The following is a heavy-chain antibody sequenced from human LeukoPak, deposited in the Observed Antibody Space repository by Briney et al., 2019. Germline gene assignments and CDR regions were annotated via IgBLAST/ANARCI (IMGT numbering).Heavy chain of an antibody. CDR3: ARASMIVVVIDY. Sequence: SQTLSLTCTISGGSISSGDYYWSWIRQPPGKGLEWIGYIYYSGSTYYNPSLKSRVTISVDTSKNQFSLKLSSVTAADTAVYYCARASMIVVVIDYWGQGTLVTVSS. D-gene: IGHD3-22*01. J-gene: IGHJ4*02. CDR2: IYYSGST. CDR1: GGSISSGDYY. V-gene: IGHV4-30-4*01.